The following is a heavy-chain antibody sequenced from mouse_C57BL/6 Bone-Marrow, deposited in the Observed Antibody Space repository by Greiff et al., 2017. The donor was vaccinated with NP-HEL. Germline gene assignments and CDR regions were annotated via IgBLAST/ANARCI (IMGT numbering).Heavy chain of an antibody. CDR2: IYPGSGST. CDR1: GYTFTSYW. CDR3: AFTVVATGNWYFDV. J-gene: IGHJ1*03. Sequence: QVQLQQPGAELVKPGASVKMSCKASGYTFTSYWITWVKQRPGQGLEWIGDIYPGSGSTNYNEKFKSKATLTVDTSSSTAYMQLSSLTSEDSAVYYCAFTVVATGNWYFDVWGTGTTVTVSS. V-gene: IGHV1-55*01. D-gene: IGHD1-1*01.